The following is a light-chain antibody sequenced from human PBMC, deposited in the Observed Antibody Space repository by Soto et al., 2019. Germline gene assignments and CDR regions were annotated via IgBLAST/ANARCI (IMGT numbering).Light chain of an antibody. CDR3: GSWDDSLSVVV. Sequence: QSVLTQPPSVSAAPGQKVTISCSGSSPNIGKNYVSWYQHLPGTAPKLLIYKNDKRPSGIPDRFSASKSGTSATLGITGLQTGDEANYYCGSWDDSLSVVVFGGGTKLTVL. CDR2: KND. CDR1: SPNIGKNY. J-gene: IGLJ3*02. V-gene: IGLV1-51*02.